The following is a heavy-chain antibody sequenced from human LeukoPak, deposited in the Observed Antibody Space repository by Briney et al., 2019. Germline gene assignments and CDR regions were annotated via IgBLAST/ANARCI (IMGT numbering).Heavy chain of an antibody. CDR1: GGPIASRSNY. CDR3: ARDLDGSGSYSHFEY. D-gene: IGHD3-10*01. J-gene: IGHJ4*02. CDR2: IYYSGNT. V-gene: IGHV4-39*07. Sequence: SETLSLTCIVSGGPIASRSNYWVWIRQPPGKGLEWIVSIYYSGNTYYNPSLKSRVTISVDTSKNQFSLKLSSVTAADTAVYYCARDLDGSGSYSHFEYWGQGTLVTVSS.